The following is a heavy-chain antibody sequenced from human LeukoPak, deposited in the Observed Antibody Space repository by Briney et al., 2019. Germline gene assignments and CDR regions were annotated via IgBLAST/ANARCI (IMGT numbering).Heavy chain of an antibody. CDR2: IYYSGST. CDR1: GGSVSSHY. Sequence: PSETLSLTCIVSGGSVSSHYWSWIRQPPGKGLEWLGYIYYSGSTNYNPSLKSRVTISVDTSKNQFSLKLSSVTAADTAVYYCASASSGYSIFDYWGQGTLVTVSS. CDR3: ASASSGYSIFDY. J-gene: IGHJ4*02. D-gene: IGHD3-22*01. V-gene: IGHV4-59*02.